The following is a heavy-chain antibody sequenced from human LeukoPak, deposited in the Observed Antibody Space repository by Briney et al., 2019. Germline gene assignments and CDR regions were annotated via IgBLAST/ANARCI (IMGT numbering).Heavy chain of an antibody. D-gene: IGHD2-2*02. J-gene: IGHJ5*02. CDR2: ISYDGSNK. Sequence: PGGYLRLSCAASGFTFSSYAMHWVRQAPGKGLEWVAVISYDGSNKYYADSVKGRFTISRDNAKNTMYLQMNSLRAEDTAVYYCARRGYMGYDDWFDPWGQGTLVTVSS. CDR3: ARRGYMGYDDWFDP. V-gene: IGHV3-30-3*01. CDR1: GFTFSSYA.